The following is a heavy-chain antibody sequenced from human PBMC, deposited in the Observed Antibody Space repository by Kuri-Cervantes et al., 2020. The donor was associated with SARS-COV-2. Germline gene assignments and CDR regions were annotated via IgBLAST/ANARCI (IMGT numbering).Heavy chain of an antibody. D-gene: IGHD3-22*01. V-gene: IGHV4-59*01. CDR2: IYYSGST. Sequence: SETLSLTCAVYGGSFSGYYWSWIRQPPGKGLEWIGYIYYSGSTNYNPSLKSRVTISVDTSKNQFSLKLSSVTAADTAVYYCAHLEGYYDSSGHYDYWGQGTLVTVSS. CDR1: GGSFSGYY. CDR3: AHLEGYYDSSGHYDY. J-gene: IGHJ4*02.